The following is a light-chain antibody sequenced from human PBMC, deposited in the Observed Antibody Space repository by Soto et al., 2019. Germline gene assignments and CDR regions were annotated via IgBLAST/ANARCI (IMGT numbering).Light chain of an antibody. CDR2: DVS. Sequence: SVFTQSPATLSLSRGIRATLCCRASQNISSYLIWYQQKPGQAPRLLIYDVSNRATGIPARFSGSGSGTDFTLTISSLEPEDFAVYYCQQRSNWPRTFGQGTKVDIK. J-gene: IGKJ1*01. CDR1: QNISSY. CDR3: QQRSNWPRT. V-gene: IGKV3-11*01.